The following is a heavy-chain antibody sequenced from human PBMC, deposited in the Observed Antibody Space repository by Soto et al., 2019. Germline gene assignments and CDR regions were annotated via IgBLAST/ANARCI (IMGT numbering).Heavy chain of an antibody. V-gene: IGHV3-30*18. Sequence: GGSLRLSCAASGFTFSSYGMHWVRQAPGKGLEWVAVISYDGSNKYYADSVKGRFTISRDNSKNTLYLQMNSLRAEDTAVYYCAKAFGESTSWGQGTLVTVSS. CDR2: ISYDGSNK. D-gene: IGHD3-10*01. J-gene: IGHJ5*02. CDR3: AKAFGESTS. CDR1: GFTFSSYG.